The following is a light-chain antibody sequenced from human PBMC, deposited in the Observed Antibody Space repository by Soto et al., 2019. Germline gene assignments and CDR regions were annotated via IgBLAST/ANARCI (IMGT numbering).Light chain of an antibody. Sequence: EIVMTQSPATLSVSPGERATLSCRASQSVSSNLAWYQQKPGQAPRLLIYGASTRATGIPARFSGSGSGTEFTLTISSLQSEDFAVYYCQPYKNWPQTFGQGTKVDSK. CDR2: GAS. CDR1: QSVSSN. J-gene: IGKJ1*01. V-gene: IGKV3-15*01. CDR3: QPYKNWPQT.